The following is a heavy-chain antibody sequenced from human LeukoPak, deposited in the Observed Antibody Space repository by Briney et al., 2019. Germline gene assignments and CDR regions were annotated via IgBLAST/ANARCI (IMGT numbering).Heavy chain of an antibody. V-gene: IGHV3-21*01. Sequence: GGSLRLSCAASGFTFSSYWMNWVRQAPGKGLEWVSSISSSSSYIYYADSVKGRFTISRDNAKNSLYLQMNSLRAEDTAVHYCASYLSRGSYYLKPVDYWGQGTLVTVSS. CDR3: ASYLSRGSYYLKPVDY. CDR2: ISSSSSYI. CDR1: GFTFSSYW. J-gene: IGHJ4*02. D-gene: IGHD1-26*01.